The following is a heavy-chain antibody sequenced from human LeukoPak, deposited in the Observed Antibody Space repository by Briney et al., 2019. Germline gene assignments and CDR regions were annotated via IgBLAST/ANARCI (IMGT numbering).Heavy chain of an antibody. D-gene: IGHD6-13*01. J-gene: IGHJ4*02. Sequence: GGSLRLSCAASGFTFSSYSMNWVRQAPGKGLEWVSSISSSSSYIYYADSVKGRFTISRDNAKNSLYLQMNSLRAEDTAVYYCARDAAAGAGVFDYWGQGTLVTVSS. CDR2: ISSSSSYI. CDR3: ARDAAAGAGVFDY. CDR1: GFTFSSYS. V-gene: IGHV3-21*04.